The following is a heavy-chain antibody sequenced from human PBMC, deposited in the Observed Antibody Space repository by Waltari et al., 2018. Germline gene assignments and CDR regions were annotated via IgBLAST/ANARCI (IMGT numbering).Heavy chain of an antibody. J-gene: IGHJ4*02. CDR1: GLTVSSNY. CDR3: ARDARIAARLLVY. CDR2: IYSGGIT. V-gene: IGHV3-66*03. Sequence: EVQLVESGGGLIQPGGSLRLSCAASGLTVSSNYMSWVRQAPGKGLEWFSVIYSGGITYYADSLSGRFTISRDNSKNTLYLQMNSLRAEDTSVYYCARDARIAARLLVYWGQGTLVTVSS. D-gene: IGHD6-6*01.